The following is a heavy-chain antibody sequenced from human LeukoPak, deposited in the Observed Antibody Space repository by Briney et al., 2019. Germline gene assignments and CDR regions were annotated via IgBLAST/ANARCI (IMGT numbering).Heavy chain of an antibody. CDR1: GYSFTSYW. D-gene: IGHD4-17*01. CDR3: ARLDSPSFYGDYTSGSYYGMDV. J-gene: IGHJ6*02. Sequence: GESLKISCKGSGYSFTSYWIGWVRQMPGKGLEWMGILYPGDSDTRYSPSFQGQVTISADKSISTAYLQWSSLKASDTAMYYCARLDSPSFYGDYTSGSYYGMDVWGQGTTVTVSS. CDR2: LYPGDSDT. V-gene: IGHV5-51*01.